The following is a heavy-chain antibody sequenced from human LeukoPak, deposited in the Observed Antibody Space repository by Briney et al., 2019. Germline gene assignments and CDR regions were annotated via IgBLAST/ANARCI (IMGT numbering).Heavy chain of an antibody. CDR3: ARARAAAGNRWYYGMDV. J-gene: IGHJ6*04. CDR1: AYTFTGYY. CDR2: INPNSGGT. D-gene: IGHD6-13*01. Sequence: ASVKVSCTASAYTFTGYYMRWVRQGPGQGNEWMGLINPNSGGTNYAQKFQGWVTMTRDTSISTGYMELSRLRSDDTAVYYCARARAAAGNRWYYGMDVWGKGTMVTVSS. V-gene: IGHV1-2*04.